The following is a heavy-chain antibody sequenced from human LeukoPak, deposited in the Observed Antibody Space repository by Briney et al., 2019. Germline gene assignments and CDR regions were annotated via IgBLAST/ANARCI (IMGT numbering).Heavy chain of an antibody. V-gene: IGHV3-53*01. CDR3: AREYMDYYYYGMDV. J-gene: IGHJ6*02. CDR2: IYSGGST. CDR1: GFNFANHA. D-gene: IGHD3-10*01. Sequence: GGSLRLSCAASGFNFANHAMSWVRQAPGKGLEWVSVIYSGGSTYYADSVKGRFTISRDNSKNTLYLQMNSLRAEDTAVYYCAREYMDYYYYGMDVWGQGTTVTVSS.